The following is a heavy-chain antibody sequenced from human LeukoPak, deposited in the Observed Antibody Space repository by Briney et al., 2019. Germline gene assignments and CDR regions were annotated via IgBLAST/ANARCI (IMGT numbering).Heavy chain of an antibody. J-gene: IGHJ4*02. Sequence: GGSLRLSCAASGFTFSSYWMSWVRQAPGKGLMWVSQINSDGSATSCADPVKGRCTISRDNAKNMLYLEMNSLRAEDTAVYYCARVWSQTYDSSGPLGYWGQGTLVTVSS. D-gene: IGHD3-22*01. CDR1: GFTFSSYW. V-gene: IGHV3-74*01. CDR2: INSDGSAT. CDR3: ARVWSQTYDSSGPLGY.